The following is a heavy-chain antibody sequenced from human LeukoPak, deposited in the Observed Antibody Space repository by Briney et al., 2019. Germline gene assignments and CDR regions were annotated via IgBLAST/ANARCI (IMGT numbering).Heavy chain of an antibody. J-gene: IGHJ4*02. Sequence: GGSLRLSCAASGFTFSSYSMNWVRQAPGKGREGGSSISSSSSYIYYADSVKGRFTVSRHNAKNSLYLQMSSVRADDTALYYCARDTAMDLNDYWGQGTLVTVSS. V-gene: IGHV3-21*01. CDR3: ARDTAMDLNDY. CDR2: ISSSSSYI. CDR1: GFTFSSYS. D-gene: IGHD5-18*01.